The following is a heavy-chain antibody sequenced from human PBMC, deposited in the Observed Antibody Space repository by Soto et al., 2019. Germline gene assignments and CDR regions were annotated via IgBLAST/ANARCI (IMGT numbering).Heavy chain of an antibody. CDR3: ARRDNYDILFDY. CDR1: GGSISSSSYY. CDR2: IYYSGST. D-gene: IGHD3-9*01. V-gene: IGHV4-39*01. Sequence: SETLSLTCTVSGGSISSSSYYWGWIRQPPGKGLEWIGSIYYSGSTYYNPSLKSRVTISVDTSKNQFSLKLSSVTAADTAVYYGARRDNYDILFDYWGQGTLVTVSS. J-gene: IGHJ4*02.